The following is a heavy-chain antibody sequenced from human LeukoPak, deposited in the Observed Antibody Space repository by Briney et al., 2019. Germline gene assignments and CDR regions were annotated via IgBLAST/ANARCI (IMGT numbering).Heavy chain of an antibody. D-gene: IGHD5-18*01. CDR1: GYTFSSYG. Sequence: ASVKVSCKASGYTFSSYGISWVRQAPGQGLEWMVWISPYNGNTEYGQKVQGRVTMTTDRPTTTASMELRSLRSDDTAMYYCARVRPPNIVDSVMDYKYYHDMDVWGQGTTVTVSS. J-gene: IGHJ6*02. CDR2: ISPYNGNT. CDR3: ARVRPPNIVDSVMDYKYYHDMDV. V-gene: IGHV1-18*01.